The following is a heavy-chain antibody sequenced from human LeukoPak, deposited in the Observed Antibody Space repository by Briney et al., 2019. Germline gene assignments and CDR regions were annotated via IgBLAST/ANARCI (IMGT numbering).Heavy chain of an antibody. V-gene: IGHV4-30-2*01. CDR3: ARGYSGYESYFDY. CDR1: GGSISSGGYS. J-gene: IGHJ4*02. Sequence: SQTLSLTCAVSGGSISSGGYSWSWIRQPPGKGLEWIGYIYHSGSTYYNPSLKSRVTISVDRSRNQFSLKLSSVTAADTAVYYCARGYSGYESYFDYWGQGTLVTVSS. D-gene: IGHD5-12*01. CDR2: IYHSGST.